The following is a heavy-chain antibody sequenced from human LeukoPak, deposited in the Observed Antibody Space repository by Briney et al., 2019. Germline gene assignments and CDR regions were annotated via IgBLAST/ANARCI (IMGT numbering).Heavy chain of an antibody. J-gene: IGHJ4*02. CDR2: ISSSSSYI. CDR3: ARGLRCSGGSCYLNQYYFDY. V-gene: IGHV3-21*01. Sequence: PGRSLRPSCAASGFTFSSYSMTWVRQAPGKGLEWVSSISSSSSYIYYADSVKGRFTISRDNAKNSLYLQMNSLRAEDTAVYYCARGLRCSGGSCYLNQYYFDYWGQGTLVTVSS. D-gene: IGHD2-15*01. CDR1: GFTFSSYS.